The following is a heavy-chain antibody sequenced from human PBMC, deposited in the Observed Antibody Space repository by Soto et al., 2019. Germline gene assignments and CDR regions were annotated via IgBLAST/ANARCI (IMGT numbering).Heavy chain of an antibody. Sequence: GGSLRLSCAASGFTFDDYTMHWVRQAPGKGLEWVSLISWDGGSTYYADSVKGRFTISRDNSKNSLYLQMNSLRTEDTALYYCAKGTYYYDSSGYYPDYWGQGTLVTVSS. J-gene: IGHJ4*02. CDR1: GFTFDDYT. CDR3: AKGTYYYDSSGYYPDY. D-gene: IGHD3-22*01. V-gene: IGHV3-43*01. CDR2: ISWDGGST.